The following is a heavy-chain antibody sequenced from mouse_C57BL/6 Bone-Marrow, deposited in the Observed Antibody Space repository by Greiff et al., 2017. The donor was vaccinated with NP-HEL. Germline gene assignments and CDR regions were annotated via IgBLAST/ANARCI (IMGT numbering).Heavy chain of an antibody. CDR2: IHPNSGST. CDR1: GYTFTSYW. J-gene: IGHJ2*01. V-gene: IGHV1-64*01. Sequence: QVQLQQSGAELVKPGASVKLSCKASGYTFTSYWMHWVKQRPGQGLEWIGMIHPNSGSTNYNEKFKGKATLTVDKSSSTAYMQLSSLTSEHSTIYYCARGHTAPDFVYWCQGTTLTVS. CDR3: ARGHTAPDFVY.